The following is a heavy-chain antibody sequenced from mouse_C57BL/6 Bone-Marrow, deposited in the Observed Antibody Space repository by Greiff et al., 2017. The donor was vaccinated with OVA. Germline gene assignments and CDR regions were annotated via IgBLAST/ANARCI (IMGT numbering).Heavy chain of an antibody. Sequence: EVMLVESGGGLVQPGGSMKLSCAASGFTFSDAWMDWVRQSPEKGLEWVAEIRNKANNHATYYAESVKGRFTISRDDSKSSVYLQMNSLRAEDTGIYYCTRPRFRAWFAYWGQGTLVTVSA. J-gene: IGHJ3*01. CDR3: TRPRFRAWFAY. CDR1: GFTFSDAW. V-gene: IGHV6-6*01. CDR2: IRNKANNHAT.